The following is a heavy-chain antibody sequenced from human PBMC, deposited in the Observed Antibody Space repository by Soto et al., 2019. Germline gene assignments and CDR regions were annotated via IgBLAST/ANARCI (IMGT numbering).Heavy chain of an antibody. J-gene: IGHJ4*02. Sequence: QVVESGGGLVQPGGSLRLSCAASGFTFSSYEMNWVRQAPGKGLEWVSHINSYGTVIYYADSVKGRFTISRDNAKNSLYLQMNSLRAEDTAVYYCGSAHKLYYFDYWGQGTRVTVPS. D-gene: IGHD3-10*01. CDR1: GFTFSSYE. V-gene: IGHV3-48*03. CDR2: INSYGTVI. CDR3: GSAHKLYYFDY.